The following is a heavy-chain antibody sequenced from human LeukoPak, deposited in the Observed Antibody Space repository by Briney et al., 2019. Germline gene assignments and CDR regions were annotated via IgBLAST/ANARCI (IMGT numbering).Heavy chain of an antibody. V-gene: IGHV4-31*03. CDR1: GGSISSGGYY. Sequence: SETLSLTCTVSGGSISSGGYYWSWIRQHPGKGLEWIGYIYYSGSTYHNPSLKSRVTISVDTSKNQFSLKLSSVTAADTAVYYCAREHDYGDYVHAFDIWGQGTMVTVSS. J-gene: IGHJ3*02. D-gene: IGHD4-17*01. CDR2: IYYSGST. CDR3: AREHDYGDYVHAFDI.